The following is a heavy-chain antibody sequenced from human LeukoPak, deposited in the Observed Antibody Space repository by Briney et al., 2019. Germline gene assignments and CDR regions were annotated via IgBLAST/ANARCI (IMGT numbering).Heavy chain of an antibody. CDR1: GFTFSSYW. CDR2: IKQDGSEK. J-gene: IGHJ6*02. V-gene: IGHV3-7*01. CDR3: ARGHPSSGWYLYYYYGMDV. Sequence: GGSLRLSCAASGFTFSSYWMSWVRQAPGKGLEWVANIKQDGSEKYYVDSVKGRFTISRDNAKNSLYLQMNSLRAEDTAVYYCARGHPSSGWYLYYYYGMDVWGQGTTVTVSS. D-gene: IGHD6-19*01.